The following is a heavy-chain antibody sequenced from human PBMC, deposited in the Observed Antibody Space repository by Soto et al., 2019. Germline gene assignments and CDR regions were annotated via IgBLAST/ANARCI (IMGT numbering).Heavy chain of an antibody. J-gene: IGHJ4*02. CDR1: GDSFSRST. D-gene: IGHD3-22*01. CDR2: FIPMLGIA. CDR3: AYLYDDTGGNFDY. V-gene: IGHV1-69*02. Sequence: QVQLVQSGAEVKRPGSSVKVSCKASGDSFSRSTFSWVRQAPGQGLEWMGRFIPMLGIANYAQTFQGRVTITADKTTSTAYMDLNSLRSEDTAVYSCAYLYDDTGGNFDYWGQGTLVTDSS.